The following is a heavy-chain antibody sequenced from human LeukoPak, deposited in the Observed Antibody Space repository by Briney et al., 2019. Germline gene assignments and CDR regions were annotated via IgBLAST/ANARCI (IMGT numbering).Heavy chain of an antibody. D-gene: IGHD4/OR15-4a*01. J-gene: IGHJ3*02. V-gene: IGHV3-43*02. CDR1: GFTFDDYA. Sequence: GGSLRLSCAASGFTFDDYAMHWVRQAPGKGLEWVSLISGDGGSTYYADSVKGRFTISRDNSKNSLYLQMNSLRTEDTALYYCAKDKGYGGNDGDAFDIWGQGTMVTVSS. CDR2: ISGDGGST. CDR3: AKDKGYGGNDGDAFDI.